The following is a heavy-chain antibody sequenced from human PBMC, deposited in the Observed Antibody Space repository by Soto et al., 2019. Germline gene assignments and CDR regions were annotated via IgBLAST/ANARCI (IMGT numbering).Heavy chain of an antibody. CDR3: ARRITMVRGVIITKGGLYGMDV. CDR1: GGSISSNSYF. J-gene: IGHJ6*02. Sequence: SETLSLTCSVSGGSISSNSYFWGWIRQPPGKGLEWIGTIYYSGSTYYNPSLKSRVTISVDTSKNQFSLKLSSVTAADTAVYYCARRITMVRGVIITKGGLYGMDVWGQGTTVT. D-gene: IGHD3-10*01. CDR2: IYYSGST. V-gene: IGHV4-39*01.